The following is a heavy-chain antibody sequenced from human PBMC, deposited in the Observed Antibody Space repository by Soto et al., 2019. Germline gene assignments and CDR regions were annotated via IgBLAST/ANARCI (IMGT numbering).Heavy chain of an antibody. CDR1: GSPSSRYS. D-gene: IGHD2-15*01. J-gene: IGHJ6*03. V-gene: IGHV3-21*01. CDR3: ARFGYCSGGSCYSYYYYYMDV. CDR2: IGSSSSYI. Sequence: EVQLVDFGEGLVKPGGSLRLPGEAPGSPSSRYSMNWVRQAPGKGLEGVSSIGSSSSYIYYADSVKGRFTISRDNAKNSLYLQMNSLRAEDTAVYYCARFGYCSGGSCYSYYYYYMDVWGKGTTVTVSS.